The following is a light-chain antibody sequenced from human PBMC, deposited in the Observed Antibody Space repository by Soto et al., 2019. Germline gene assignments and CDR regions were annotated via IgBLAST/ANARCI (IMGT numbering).Light chain of an antibody. V-gene: IGLV1-40*01. CDR2: ANS. CDR1: SPTIGAGYD. Sequence: VLTQPPSVSGAPGQTVIISSPGKSPTIGAGYDVHWYQHLPGTAPKLLISANSNRPSGVPDRFSGSKSGTSASLAITGLQAEDEADYYCQSYDSSLSGFYVFGTGTKVTVL. CDR3: QSYDSSLSGFYV. J-gene: IGLJ1*01.